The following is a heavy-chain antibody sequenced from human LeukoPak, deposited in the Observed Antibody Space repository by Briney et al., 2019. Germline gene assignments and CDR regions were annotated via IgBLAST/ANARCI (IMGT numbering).Heavy chain of an antibody. V-gene: IGHV4-39*01. CDR2: ISSSGST. CDR1: YSSISCSSNY. CDR3: ARQGHSISWLFDY. J-gene: IGHJ4*02. Sequence: SETLSFTCIASYSSISCSSNYWGWIRQPPRKWLEWIGSISSSGSTYYNPSLKSRVTISVDTSKNEFSLKLSSVTATDTAIYYCARQGHSISWLFDYWGQGTLVTVSS. D-gene: IGHD6-13*01.